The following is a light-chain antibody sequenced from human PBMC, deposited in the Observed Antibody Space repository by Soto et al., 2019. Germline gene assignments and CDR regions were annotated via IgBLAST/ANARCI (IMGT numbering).Light chain of an antibody. Sequence: QSALTQPASVSGSPGQSITNSCTGTSSDIGDYTHVSWYQQHPGKAPKLIIYEVSDRPSGVSNRFSGSKSGNTASLTISGLQTEDEADYYCCSYTSISTSAVFGGGTKLTVL. CDR1: SSDIGDYTH. CDR3: CSYTSISTSAV. J-gene: IGLJ2*01. CDR2: EVS. V-gene: IGLV2-14*01.